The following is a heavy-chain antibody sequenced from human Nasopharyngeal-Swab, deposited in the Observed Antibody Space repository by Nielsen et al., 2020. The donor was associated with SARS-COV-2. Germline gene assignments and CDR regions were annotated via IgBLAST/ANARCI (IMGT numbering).Heavy chain of an antibody. CDR1: GFTFSSYW. CDR2: INSDGSST. V-gene: IGHV3-74*01. D-gene: IGHD3-22*01. J-gene: IGHJ4*02. Sequence: GESLKISCAASGFTFSSYWMHWVRQAPGKGLVWVSRINSDGSSTSYADSVKGRFTISRDNAKNTLYLQMNSLRAEDTAVYYCAKDMGSSSGYYVWGQGTLVTVSS. CDR3: AKDMGSSSGYYV.